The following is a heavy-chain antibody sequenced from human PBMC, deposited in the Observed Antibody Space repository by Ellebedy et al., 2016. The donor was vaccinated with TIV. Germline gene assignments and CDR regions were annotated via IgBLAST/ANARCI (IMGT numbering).Heavy chain of an antibody. V-gene: IGHV1-18*01. CDR1: GYTFTSYG. D-gene: IGHD1-1*01. CDR3: AAGNDGGWFDP. J-gene: IGHJ5*02. CDR2: ISAYSANT. Sequence: AASVKVSCKASGYTFTSYGISWVRQAPGQGLEWMGWISAYSANTNYAQKLQGRVTMTTDTSTNTAYMELRSLRSDDTAVYYCAAGNDGGWFDPWGQGTLVTVSS.